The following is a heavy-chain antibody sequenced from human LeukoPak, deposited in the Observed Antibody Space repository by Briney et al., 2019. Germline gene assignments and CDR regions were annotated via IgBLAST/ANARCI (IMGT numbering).Heavy chain of an antibody. Sequence: PSETLSLTCTVSGGSISSSSAYWGRIRQPPGKGLEWIGSIYYSKNTYYNPSLKSRVTISADTSKNQFSLTLGSVSATDTAVYYCVSPRGFSYGYFDYWGQGTPVTVSS. CDR2: IYYSKNT. V-gene: IGHV4-39*01. CDR1: GGSISSSSAY. CDR3: VSPRGFSYGYFDY. J-gene: IGHJ4*02. D-gene: IGHD5-18*01.